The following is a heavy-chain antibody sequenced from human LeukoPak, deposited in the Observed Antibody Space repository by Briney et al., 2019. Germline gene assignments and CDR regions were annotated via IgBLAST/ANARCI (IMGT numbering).Heavy chain of an antibody. CDR1: GFTFSSYG. CDR3: AKDHSSSWSLDY. Sequence: GGSLRLSCAASGFTFSSYGMHWVRQAPGKGLEWVAFIRYDGSNKYYADSVKGRFTISRDNSKNTLYLQMNSLRAEDTAVYYCAKDHSSSWSLDYWGQGTLVTVSS. J-gene: IGHJ4*02. V-gene: IGHV3-30*02. CDR2: IRYDGSNK. D-gene: IGHD6-13*01.